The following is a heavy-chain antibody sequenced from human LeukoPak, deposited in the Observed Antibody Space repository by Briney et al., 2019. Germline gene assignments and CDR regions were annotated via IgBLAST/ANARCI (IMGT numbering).Heavy chain of an antibody. CDR2: IYSTGST. J-gene: IGHJ4*02. CDR3: ARGIADPYSFDS. V-gene: IGHV4-4*07. Sequence: SETLSLTCTVSGGSINFYYWSWIRQPAGKGLEWIGRIYSTGSTNYSPSLKRRVTISVDKSKNQFSLNLSSVTAADTAVYYCARGIADPYSFDSWGQGTLVTVSS. CDR1: GGSINFYY. D-gene: IGHD6-13*01.